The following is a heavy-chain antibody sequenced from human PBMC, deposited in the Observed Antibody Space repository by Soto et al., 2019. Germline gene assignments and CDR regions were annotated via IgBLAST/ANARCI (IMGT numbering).Heavy chain of an antibody. CDR3: ARYIVGAYTSTSYCYGMDV. CDR2: SIPIFGTA. D-gene: IGHD1-26*01. Sequence: QVQLVQSGAEVKKPGSSVKVSCKASGGTFSSYDISWVRQAPGQGLEWMGGSIPIFGTANYAQKFQGRVTITADESTSTDYMELSSLRSEDTAVYYCARYIVGAYTSTSYCYGMDVWGQGTTVTVSS. V-gene: IGHV1-69*01. CDR1: GGTFSSYD. J-gene: IGHJ6*02.